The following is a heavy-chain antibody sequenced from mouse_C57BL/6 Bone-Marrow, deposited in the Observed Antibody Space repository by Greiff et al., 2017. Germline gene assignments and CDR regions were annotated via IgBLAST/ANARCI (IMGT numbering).Heavy chain of an antibody. J-gene: IGHJ2*01. CDR1: GYTFTDYN. CDR3: ARRGVDY. V-gene: IGHV1-18*01. CDR2: INPNNGGT. Sequence: SGPELVKPGASVKISCTASGYTFTDYNMDWVKQSHGKSLEWIGDINPNNGGTIYNKKFKGKATLSVDKSSSTAYMELRSLTSEDTSVYYYARRGVDYWGQGTTLTVSS.